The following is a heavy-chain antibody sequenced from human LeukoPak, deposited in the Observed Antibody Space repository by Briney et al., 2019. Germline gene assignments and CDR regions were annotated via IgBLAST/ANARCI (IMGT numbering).Heavy chain of an antibody. V-gene: IGHV1-2*02. D-gene: IGHD4-23*01. CDR2: INPNSGGT. Sequence: ASVKVSCKASGYTFTGYYMHWVRQAPGQGLEWMGWINPNSGGTNYAQKFHGRVTMTTDTSTTTAYMELRSLRSDDTAVYFCARAQYGGKSGSWYSDLWGRGTLVTVSS. CDR1: GYTFTGYY. CDR3: ARAQYGGKSGSWYSDL. J-gene: IGHJ2*01.